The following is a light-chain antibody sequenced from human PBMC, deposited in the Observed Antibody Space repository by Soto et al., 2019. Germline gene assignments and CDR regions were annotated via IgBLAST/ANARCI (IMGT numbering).Light chain of an antibody. CDR1: QSVASNS. V-gene: IGKV3-20*01. Sequence: ENVLTQSPGTLSLSPGERATLSCRASQSVASNSVSWYQQKPGQAPRLLIYGASTRVTGIPDRFSGSGSGTEFSFTIRRLEPEDFAVYYCHQYGSSPLTFGGGTKVEI. CDR3: HQYGSSPLT. CDR2: GAS. J-gene: IGKJ4*01.